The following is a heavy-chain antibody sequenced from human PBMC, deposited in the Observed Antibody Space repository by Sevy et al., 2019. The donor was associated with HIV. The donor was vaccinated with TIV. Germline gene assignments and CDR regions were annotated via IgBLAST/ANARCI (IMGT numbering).Heavy chain of an antibody. CDR1: GFTFSSYG. CDR3: AGGSYKGAFDI. D-gene: IGHD1-26*01. J-gene: IGHJ3*02. Sequence: GGSLRLSCEASGFTFSSYGMHWVRQAPGKGLEWVAVIWYDGSNKYYADSVKGRFTISRDNSKNTLYLQMNSLRAEDTAVYYCAGGSYKGAFDIWGQGTMVTVSS. CDR2: IWYDGSNK. V-gene: IGHV3-33*01.